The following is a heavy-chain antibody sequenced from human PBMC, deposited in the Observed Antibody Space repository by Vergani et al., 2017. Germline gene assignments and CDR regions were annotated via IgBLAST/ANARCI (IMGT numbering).Heavy chain of an antibody. Sequence: QVQLVQSGAEVKKPGSSVKVSCKASGGTFSSYAISWVRQAPGQGLEWMGRIIPIFGTANYAQKFQGRVTITADESTSTAYMELSSLRSEDTAVYYCARDRRSQCYYVSSGDYGESKDYYYGMDVWGQGTTVTVSS. J-gene: IGHJ6*02. CDR2: IIPIFGTA. D-gene: IGHD3-22*01. V-gene: IGHV1-69*18. CDR1: GGTFSSYA. CDR3: ARDRRSQCYYVSSGDYGESKDYYYGMDV.